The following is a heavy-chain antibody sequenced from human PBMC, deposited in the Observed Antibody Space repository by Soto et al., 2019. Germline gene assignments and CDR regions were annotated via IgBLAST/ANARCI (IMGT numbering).Heavy chain of an antibody. CDR1: GGSISRGGYC. V-gene: IGHV4-31*03. CDR2: IYYSGST. Sequence: SETLSLTCTVSGGSISRGGYCWSWIRQHPGKGLEWIGYIYYSGSTYYNPSLKSRVTISVDTSKNQFSLKLSSVTAADTAVYYCARVSSAPNYYYYYMDVWGKGTTVTVSS. D-gene: IGHD6-25*01. CDR3: ARVSSAPNYYYYYMDV. J-gene: IGHJ6*03.